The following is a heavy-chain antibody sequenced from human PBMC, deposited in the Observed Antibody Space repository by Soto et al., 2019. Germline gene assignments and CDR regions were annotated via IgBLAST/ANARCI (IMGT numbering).Heavy chain of an antibody. CDR3: ARRAGYCSGGSCFGAFDI. CDR1: GGTFSSYA. D-gene: IGHD2-15*01. CDR2: IIPIFGTA. Sequence: QVQLVQSGAEVKKPGSSVKVSCKASGGTFSSYAISWVRQAPGQGLEWMGGIIPIFGTANYAQKFQGRVTITADESASTAYMELSSLRSEDTAVYYCARRAGYCSGGSCFGAFDIWGKGTMVTVSS. V-gene: IGHV1-69*01. J-gene: IGHJ3*02.